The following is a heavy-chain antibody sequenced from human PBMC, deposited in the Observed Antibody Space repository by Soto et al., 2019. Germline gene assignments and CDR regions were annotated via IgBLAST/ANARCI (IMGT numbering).Heavy chain of an antibody. D-gene: IGHD1-1*01. V-gene: IGHV1-46*01. CDR1: GYTFTSHY. J-gene: IGHJ4*02. Sequence: ASVKLSCKASGYTFTSHYVHWVRQAPGPGLEWMGIIHPSGGMSTCAQKFQGRVTVTRDTSTSTVSMELSSLRSEDTAVYYCARDGRWLQRDVDYWGQGTLVTISS. CDR3: ARDGRWLQRDVDY. CDR2: IHPSGGMS.